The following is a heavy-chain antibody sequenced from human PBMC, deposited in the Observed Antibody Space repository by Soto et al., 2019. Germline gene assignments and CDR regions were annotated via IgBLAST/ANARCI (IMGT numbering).Heavy chain of an antibody. CDR1: GFTFSNYN. CDR3: ASSGNNRLDY. D-gene: IGHD5-18*01. V-gene: IGHV3-48*02. J-gene: IGHJ4*02. CDR2: ISTSSGSI. Sequence: EVQLVESGGGLIQPGGSLRLSCAASGFTFSNYNMNWVRQAPGKGLEWVAHISTSSGSIYYAGSVKGRFTISRDNAKNSLYLQMNSLRDEDTAVDYCASSGNNRLDYWGQGTLVTVSS.